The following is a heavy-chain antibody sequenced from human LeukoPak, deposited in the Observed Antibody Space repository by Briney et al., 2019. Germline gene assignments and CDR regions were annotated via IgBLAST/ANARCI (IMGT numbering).Heavy chain of an antibody. J-gene: IGHJ3*02. CDR2: IYYSGIT. D-gene: IGHD1-26*01. CDR3: ARWEASRVAFDI. CDR1: GGSISTYY. Sequence: SETLSLTCTVSGGSISTYYWSWIRQPPGRGLEWIGYIYYSGITDYSPSLKSRVTISIDTSKKQFSLKLSSVTAADTAVYYCARWEASRVAFDIWGQGTLVTISS. V-gene: IGHV4-59*01.